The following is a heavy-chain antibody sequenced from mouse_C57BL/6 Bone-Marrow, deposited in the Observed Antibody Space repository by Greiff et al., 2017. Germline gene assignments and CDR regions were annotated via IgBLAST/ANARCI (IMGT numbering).Heavy chain of an antibody. CDR1: GFSFNTYA. CDR3: VRQRAAQVYFDY. CDR2: IRSKSNNYAT. V-gene: IGHV10-1*01. D-gene: IGHD3-2*02. Sequence: EAGGGLVQPKGSLKLSCAASGFSFNTYAMNWVRQAPGKGLEWVARIRSKSNNYATYYADSVKDRFTISRDDSESMLYLQMNNLKTEDTAMYYCVRQRAAQVYFDYWGQGTTLTVSS. J-gene: IGHJ2*01.